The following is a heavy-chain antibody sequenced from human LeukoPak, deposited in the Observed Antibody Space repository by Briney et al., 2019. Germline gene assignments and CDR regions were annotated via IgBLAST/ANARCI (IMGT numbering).Heavy chain of an antibody. CDR3: ARGHKQWLVLWFDP. Sequence: SETLSLTCTVSGGSITSSSYYWSWIRQPAGKGLEWIGRIYTSGSTNYNPSLKSRVTISVDTSKNQFSLKLSSVTAADTAVYYCARGHKQWLVLWFDPWGQGTLVTVSS. J-gene: IGHJ5*02. CDR2: IYTSGST. CDR1: GGSITSSSYY. D-gene: IGHD6-19*01. V-gene: IGHV4-61*02.